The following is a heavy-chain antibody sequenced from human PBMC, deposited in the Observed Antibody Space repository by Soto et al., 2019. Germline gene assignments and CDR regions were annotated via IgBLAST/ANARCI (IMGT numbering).Heavy chain of an antibody. D-gene: IGHD3-22*01. Sequence: ASVKVSCKASGYTFTSYGISWVRQAPGQGLEWMGWISAYNGNTNYAQKLQGRVTMTTDTSTSTAYMELRSLRSDDTVVYYCAREDYYDSSGYYFDYWGQGTLVTVSS. CDR1: GYTFTSYG. CDR2: ISAYNGNT. CDR3: AREDYYDSSGYYFDY. J-gene: IGHJ4*02. V-gene: IGHV1-18*01.